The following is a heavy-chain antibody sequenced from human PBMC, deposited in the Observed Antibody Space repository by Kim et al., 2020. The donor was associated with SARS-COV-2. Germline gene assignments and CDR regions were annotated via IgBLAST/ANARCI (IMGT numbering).Heavy chain of an antibody. Sequence: GGSLRLSCAASEFTFSMYGMNWVRQAPGKGLEWVSTIGSGGSRTFYADSVKGRFTISRDNSMNTLYLQMNSLRAEDTALYYCTKSGGSGAWQTFDSWGQGTLVTVSS. J-gene: IGHJ4*02. CDR1: EFTFSMYG. CDR3: TKSGGSGAWQTFDS. CDR2: IGSGGSRT. D-gene: IGHD6-25*01. V-gene: IGHV3-23*01.